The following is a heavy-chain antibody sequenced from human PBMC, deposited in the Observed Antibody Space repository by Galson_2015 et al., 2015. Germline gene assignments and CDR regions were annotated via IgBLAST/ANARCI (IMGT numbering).Heavy chain of an antibody. CDR2: ISWNSGTV. CDR3: AKATMLRGEFYFSGMDV. V-gene: IGHV3-9*01. CDR1: GFTFDDYA. D-gene: IGHD3-10*01. J-gene: IGHJ6*02. Sequence: LRLSCAASGFTFDDYAMNWVRLVPGKGLEWVSTISWNSGTVGYADSVKGRFTISRDNAKSTLYLQMNSLRGEDTAVYHCAKATMLRGEFYFSGMDVWGQGTTVTVS.